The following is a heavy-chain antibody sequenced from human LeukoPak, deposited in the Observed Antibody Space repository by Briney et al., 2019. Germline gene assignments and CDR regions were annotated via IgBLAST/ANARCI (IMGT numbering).Heavy chain of an antibody. D-gene: IGHD3-10*01. CDR3: AKADGSYKTLIDY. CDR1: GFTFTICA. V-gene: IGHV3-23*01. J-gene: IGHJ4*02. Sequence: PGGSLRLSCAASGFTFTICAMNWVRQAPGKGLEGVSGISGSGGSTYYADSGKFRFTISRDSSKNTVYLQMNSLRAEDTAVYYCAKADGSYKTLIDYWGQGTLVTVSS. CDR2: ISGSGGST.